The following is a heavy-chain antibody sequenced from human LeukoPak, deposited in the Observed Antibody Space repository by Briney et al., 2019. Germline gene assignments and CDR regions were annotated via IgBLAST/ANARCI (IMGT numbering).Heavy chain of an antibody. CDR1: GFTFSSFA. CDR3: ARGTRYDSSGYYSQDLDY. Sequence: GGSLRLSCAASGFTFSSFAMHWVRQAPGKGLEWAAVIWYDGSNKYYADSVKGRFTISRDNSKNTLYLQMNSLRAEDTAVYYCARGTRYDSSGYYSQDLDYWGQGTLVTVSS. CDR2: IWYDGSNK. D-gene: IGHD3-22*01. J-gene: IGHJ4*02. V-gene: IGHV3-33*08.